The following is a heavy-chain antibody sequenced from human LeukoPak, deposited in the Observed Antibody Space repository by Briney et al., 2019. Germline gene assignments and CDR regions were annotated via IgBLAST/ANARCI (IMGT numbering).Heavy chain of an antibody. CDR3: ARLWFGELRALDY. CDR1: GYTFSNFG. J-gene: IGHJ4*02. D-gene: IGHD3-10*01. CDR2: ISGYNGYA. Sequence: ASVKVSCKASGYTFSNFGLSWVRQAPGQGLEWMEWISGYNGYANYAQKLQGRVTMTTDTSTSTAYMELRSLRSDDTAVYYCARLWFGELRALDYWGQGTLVTVSS. V-gene: IGHV1-18*01.